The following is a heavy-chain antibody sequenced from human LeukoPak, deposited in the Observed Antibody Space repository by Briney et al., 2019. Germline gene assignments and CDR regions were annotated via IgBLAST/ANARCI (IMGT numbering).Heavy chain of an antibody. D-gene: IGHD3-10*02. CDR2: ISSSGSTI. CDR3: AELGITMIGGV. J-gene: IGHJ6*04. V-gene: IGHV3-48*03. Sequence: GGSLRLSCEASGFSFSSYNMDWVRQTPGKGLEWVSYISSSGSTIYYADSVKGRFTISRDNAKNSLYLQMNSLRAEDTAVYYCAELGITMIGGVWGKGTTVTISS. CDR1: GFSFSSYN.